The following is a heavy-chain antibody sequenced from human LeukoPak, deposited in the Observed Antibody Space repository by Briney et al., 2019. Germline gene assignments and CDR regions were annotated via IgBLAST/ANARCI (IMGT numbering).Heavy chain of an antibody. CDR2: TTGSGGST. CDR3: AKDLVRGADC. V-gene: IGHV3-23*01. D-gene: IGHD3-10*01. Sequence: PGGSLRLSCEASGFTFSNSATSWVRQAPGKGLEWVSATTGSGGSTFYADSVRGRFIISRDNSKNTLYLQMNSLRAEDTAMYYCAKDLVRGADCWGQGTLVTVSS. CDR1: GFTFSNSA. J-gene: IGHJ4*02.